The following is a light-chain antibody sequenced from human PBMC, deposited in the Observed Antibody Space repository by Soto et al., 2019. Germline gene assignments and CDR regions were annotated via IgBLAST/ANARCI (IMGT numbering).Light chain of an antibody. Sequence: DIQMTQSPTTVSASVGDRVTITCRASQNINTWLAWYQQKPGKAPKLLILKASTLESGVPSRFSGSGSGTEFTLTISSLQPDDLGTYYCQQYNNYFWAFGQGTKVDIX. J-gene: IGKJ1*01. CDR3: QQYNNYFWA. V-gene: IGKV1-5*03. CDR1: QNINTW. CDR2: KAS.